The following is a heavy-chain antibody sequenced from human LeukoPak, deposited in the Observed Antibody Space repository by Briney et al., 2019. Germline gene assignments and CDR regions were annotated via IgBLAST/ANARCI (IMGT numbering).Heavy chain of an antibody. J-gene: IGHJ4*02. CDR2: IIPILGTA. D-gene: IGHD1-20*01. V-gene: IGHV1-69*11. CDR1: GDTFISYA. CDR3: ARSRITGTLDY. Sequence: SVKVSCKASGDTFISYAISWVRQAPGQGREWMGRIIPILGTANYAQEFQGRVTITTDESTSTAYMELSSLRSEDTAVYYCARSRITGTLDYWGQGTLVTVSS.